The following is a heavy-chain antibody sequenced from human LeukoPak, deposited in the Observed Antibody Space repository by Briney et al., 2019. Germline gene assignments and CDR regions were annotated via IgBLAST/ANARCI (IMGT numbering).Heavy chain of an antibody. Sequence: SETLSLTCAVYGGSFSGYYWSWIRQPPGKGLEWIGEINHSGSTNYNTSLKSRATISVDTPKNQFSMKLRSVTAADTAVYYCARGILDYYGSGSYLSGVNAFDIWGQGTMVTVSS. CDR3: ARGILDYYGSGSYLSGVNAFDI. J-gene: IGHJ3*02. CDR2: INHSGST. D-gene: IGHD3-10*01. CDR1: GGSFSGYY. V-gene: IGHV4-34*01.